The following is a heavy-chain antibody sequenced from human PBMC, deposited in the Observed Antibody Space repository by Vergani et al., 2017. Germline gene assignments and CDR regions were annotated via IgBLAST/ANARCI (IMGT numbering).Heavy chain of an antibody. J-gene: IGHJ4*02. D-gene: IGHD4-11*01. Sequence: QVQLQESGPGLVKPPETLSLMCTVSGGYITNRNHYWAWLRPAPGKGLEWIATIYFNDAIQSNLSLKSRISISIANSKIQLFLKLRTLTAADTAVFDCARQYIRNDYSPGYWGQGMLVTVSS. CDR1: GGYITNRNHY. CDR3: ARQYIRNDYSPGY. V-gene: IGHV4-39*01. CDR2: IYFNDAI.